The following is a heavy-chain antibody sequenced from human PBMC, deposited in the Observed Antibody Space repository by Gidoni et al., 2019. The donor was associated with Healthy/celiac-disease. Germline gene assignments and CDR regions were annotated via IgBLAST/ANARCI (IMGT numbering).Heavy chain of an antibody. CDR1: GYTFTGYY. D-gene: IGHD3-3*01. CDR3: ARDSGDYDFWSGYYYYYYYGMDV. J-gene: IGHJ6*02. Sequence: SCKASGYTFTGYYMHWVRQAPGQGLEWMGWINPTSGGTNYAQKFQGRVTMTRDTSISTAYMELSRLRSDDTAVYYCARDSGDYDFWSGYYYYYYYGMDVWGQGTTVTVSS. V-gene: IGHV1-2*02. CDR2: INPTSGGT.